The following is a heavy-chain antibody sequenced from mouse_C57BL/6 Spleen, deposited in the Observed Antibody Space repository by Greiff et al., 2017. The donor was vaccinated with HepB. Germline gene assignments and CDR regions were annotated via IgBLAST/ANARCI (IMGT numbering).Heavy chain of an antibody. CDR3: ARAGPYWYFDV. J-gene: IGHJ1*03. V-gene: IGHV5-16*01. CDR2: INYDGSST. Sequence: EVKVVESEGGLVQPGSSMKLSCTASGFTFSDYYMAWVRQVPEKGLEWVANINYDGSSTYYLDSLKSRFIISRDNAKNILYLQMSSLKSEDTATYYCARAGPYWYFDVWGTGTTVTVSS. CDR1: GFTFSDYY.